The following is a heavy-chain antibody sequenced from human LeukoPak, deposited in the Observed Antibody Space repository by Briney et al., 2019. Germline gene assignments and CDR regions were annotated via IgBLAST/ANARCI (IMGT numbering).Heavy chain of an antibody. D-gene: IGHD3-10*01. CDR2: ISGSGGST. CDR3: ARVLLYYGSGSYNYYLDY. Sequence: PGGSLRLSCAASGFTFSSYAMSWVRQAPGKGLEWVAAISGSGGSTYYADSVEGRFTISRDNSRNTLYLQMNSLRAEDTAVYYCARVLLYYGSGSYNYYLDYWGQGTLVTVSS. CDR1: GFTFSSYA. V-gene: IGHV3-23*01. J-gene: IGHJ4*02.